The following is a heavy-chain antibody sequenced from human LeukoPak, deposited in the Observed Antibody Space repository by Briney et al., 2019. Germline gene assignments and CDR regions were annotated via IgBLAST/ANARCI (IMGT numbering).Heavy chain of an antibody. D-gene: IGHD6-13*01. CDR1: GFTFSSYA. J-gene: IGHJ5*02. V-gene: IGHV3-23*01. CDR3: AREMESSSWYVWFDP. Sequence: PGGSLRLSCAASGFTFSSYAMSWVRQAPGKGLEWVSAISGSGGSTYYADSVKGRFTISRDNAKNSLYLQMNSLRAEDTAVYYCAREMESSSWYVWFDPWGQGTLVTVSS. CDR2: ISGSGGST.